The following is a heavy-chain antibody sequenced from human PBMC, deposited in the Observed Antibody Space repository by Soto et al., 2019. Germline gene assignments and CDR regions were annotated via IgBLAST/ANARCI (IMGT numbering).Heavy chain of an antibody. CDR2: ISYDGSNK. CDR1: GFTFSSYA. CDR3: ASPLEDRNDDYYYYDGMDV. J-gene: IGHJ6*02. Sequence: GGSLRLSYAASGFTFSSYAMHWVRQAPGKGLEWVAVISYDGSNKYYADSVKGRFTISRDNSKNTLYLQMNSLRAGDTAVYYCASPLEDRNDDYYYYDGMDVWGQGTTVTVSS. V-gene: IGHV3-30-3*01. D-gene: IGHD1-1*01.